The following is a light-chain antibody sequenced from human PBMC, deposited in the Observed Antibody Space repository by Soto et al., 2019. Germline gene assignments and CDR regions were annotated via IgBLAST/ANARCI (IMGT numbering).Light chain of an antibody. CDR1: SSDVGGYNY. CDR3: SSYTSSSTLYV. CDR2: EVS. Sequence: QSALTQPPSASGSPGQSVTISCTGTSSDVGGYNYVSWYQQHPGKAPKLMIYEVSKGPTGIPDRFSGSKSGNTASLTISGLQAEDEADYYCSSYTSSSTLYVFGTGTKVTVL. V-gene: IGLV2-8*01. J-gene: IGLJ1*01.